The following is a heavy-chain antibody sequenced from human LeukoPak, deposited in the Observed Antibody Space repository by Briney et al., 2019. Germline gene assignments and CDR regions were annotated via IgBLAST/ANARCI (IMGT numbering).Heavy chain of an antibody. D-gene: IGHD6-19*01. CDR2: ISYDGSNK. CDR1: GFTFSSYG. J-gene: IGHJ6*02. CDR3: AKATRYSSGWYHYYYYGMDV. Sequence: GGSLRLSCAASGFTFSSYGMHWVRQAPGKGLEWVAVISYDGSNKYYADSVKGRFTISRDNSKNTLYLQMNSLRAEDTAVYYCAKATRYSSGWYHYYYYGMDVWGQGTTVTVSS. V-gene: IGHV3-30*18.